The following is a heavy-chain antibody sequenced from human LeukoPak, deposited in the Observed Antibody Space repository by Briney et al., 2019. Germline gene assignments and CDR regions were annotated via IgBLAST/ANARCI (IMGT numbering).Heavy chain of an antibody. Sequence: ASVKVSCKASGYTFTGYYMHWVRQAPGRGLEWMGWINPNSGGTNYAQKFQGRVTMTRDTSISTAYMELRSLRSDDTAVYYCAREELTTVVQDYWGQGTLVTVSS. V-gene: IGHV1-2*02. D-gene: IGHD4-23*01. CDR3: AREELTTVVQDY. CDR1: GYTFTGYY. CDR2: INPNSGGT. J-gene: IGHJ4*02.